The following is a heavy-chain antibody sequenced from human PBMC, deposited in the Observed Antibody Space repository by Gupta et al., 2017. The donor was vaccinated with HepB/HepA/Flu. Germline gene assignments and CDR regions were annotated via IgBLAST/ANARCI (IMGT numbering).Heavy chain of an antibody. CDR1: GFTCSNYA. D-gene: IGHD1/OR15-1a*01. J-gene: IGHJ4*02. V-gene: IGHV3-23*01. Sequence: QLLESWRGLVQLVGSLRLSCAASGFTCSNYAMSWVRQAPGKGLERVSAISGSGGRTYDADAVKGRFTMSRDNSKNTLYRQMNGLRDEETAVYYCAKNWYTYAQGYFDGGGQGTLVTVSS. CDR3: AKNWYTYAQGYFDG. CDR2: ISGSGGRT.